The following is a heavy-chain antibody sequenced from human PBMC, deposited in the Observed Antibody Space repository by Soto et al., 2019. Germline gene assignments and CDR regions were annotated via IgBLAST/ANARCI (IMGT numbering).Heavy chain of an antibody. D-gene: IGHD6-25*01. CDR3: ASHLAANRDC. CDR2: INSDGSST. Sequence: EVQLVESGGGLVQPGGSLRLSCAASGFTFSSYWMHWVRQAPGKGLVWVSRINSDGSSTSYADSVKGRFTISRANAKNRLDPQMNSVSAEDTAEFYSASHLAANRDCWRQSTMVSVSS. V-gene: IGHV3-74*01. CDR1: GFTFSSYW. J-gene: IGHJ1*01.